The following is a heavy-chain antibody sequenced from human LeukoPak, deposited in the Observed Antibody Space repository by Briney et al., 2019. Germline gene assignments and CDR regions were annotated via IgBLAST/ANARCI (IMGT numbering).Heavy chain of an antibody. D-gene: IGHD2-2*03. Sequence: GGSLRLSCAASGFTVNSNYMSWVRQAPGKGLEWVSVIYSGGSTYYADSVKGRFTISRDNSKNTLYLQMNSLRAEDTAVYYCAKEMDRATYYYFYYMDVWGKGTTVTVSS. CDR2: IYSGGST. CDR3: AKEMDRATYYYFYYMDV. J-gene: IGHJ6*03. V-gene: IGHV3-53*01. CDR1: GFTVNSNY.